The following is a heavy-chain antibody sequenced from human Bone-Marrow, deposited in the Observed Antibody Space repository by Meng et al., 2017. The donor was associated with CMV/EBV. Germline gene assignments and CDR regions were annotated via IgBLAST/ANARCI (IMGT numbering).Heavy chain of an antibody. CDR2: IYYSGST. Sequence: SETLSLTCTVSGGSISSSNYFWGWIRQPPGKGLEWMGSIYYSGSTYYNPSLKSRVTISVDTSKNQFSLKLSSVTAADTAVYYCARLGYCSSTSCYTVYYYGMDVWGQGTTVTVSS. D-gene: IGHD2-2*02. CDR1: GGSISSSNYF. V-gene: IGHV4-39*07. J-gene: IGHJ6*02. CDR3: ARLGYCSSTSCYTVYYYGMDV.